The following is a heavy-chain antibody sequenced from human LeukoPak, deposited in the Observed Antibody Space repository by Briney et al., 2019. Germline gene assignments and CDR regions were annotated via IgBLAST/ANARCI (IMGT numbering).Heavy chain of an antibody. Sequence: SGGSLRLSCAASEFTFNRYGMSWVRQAPGKGLQWVANIKQDGSEAHYVDSVKGRFTISRDNAKNSLSLQMNSLNVDDTGVYFCTRDALFGSGRTHLDFWSQGTLVSVSS. CDR2: IKQDGSEA. V-gene: IGHV3-7*04. CDR3: TRDALFGSGRTHLDF. CDR1: EFTFNRYG. J-gene: IGHJ4*02. D-gene: IGHD3-10*01.